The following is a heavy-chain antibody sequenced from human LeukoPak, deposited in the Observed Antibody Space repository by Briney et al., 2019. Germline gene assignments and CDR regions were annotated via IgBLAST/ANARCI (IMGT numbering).Heavy chain of an antibody. CDR2: INPNSGGT. CDR3: ARGARIFSNWFDP. D-gene: IGHD3-3*01. V-gene: IGHV1-2*06. J-gene: IGHJ5*02. CDR1: GYTFTGYY. Sequence: ASVKVSCKASGYTFTGYYMHWVRQAPGQGLEWMGRINPNSGGTNYAQKFQGRVTMTRDTSISTAYMELSRLRSDDMAVYYCARGARIFSNWFDPWGQGTLVTVSS.